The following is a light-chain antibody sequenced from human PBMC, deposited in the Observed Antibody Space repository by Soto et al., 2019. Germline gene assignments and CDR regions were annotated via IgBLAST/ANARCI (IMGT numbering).Light chain of an antibody. J-gene: IGKJ1*01. CDR2: AAS. CDR1: QSISSN. Sequence: DLQMTQSPSSLSASVGDRVTITCRASQSISSNLNWYQQKPGKAPKLLIYAASSLQSGVPSRFSGSGSGTEFTLTISSLQPDDFATYCCQQYNSYSWTFGQGTKVDIK. CDR3: QQYNSYSWT. V-gene: IGKV1-5*01.